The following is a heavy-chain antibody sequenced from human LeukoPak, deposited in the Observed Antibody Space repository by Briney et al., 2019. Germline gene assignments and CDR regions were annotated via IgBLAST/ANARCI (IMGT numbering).Heavy chain of an antibody. V-gene: IGHV1-18*01. Sequence: ASVKVSCKASGYTFTSYGISWVRQAPGQGLEWMGWISGYNGNTKYAQKFQGRVTMTTDTSTSTAYMQLRSLRSGDTAVYYCARDVPGVTPSSEWGQGTLVTVSP. CDR1: GYTFTSYG. D-gene: IGHD2-21*02. CDR2: ISGYNGNT. CDR3: ARDVPGVTPSSE. J-gene: IGHJ4*02.